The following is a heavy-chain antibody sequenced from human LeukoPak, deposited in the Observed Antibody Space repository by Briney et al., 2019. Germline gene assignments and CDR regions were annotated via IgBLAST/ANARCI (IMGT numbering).Heavy chain of an antibody. Sequence: GGSLRLSCAASGFTFSSYSMNWVRQAPGKGLEWVSSISSSSGYIYYADSVKGRFTISRDNAKNSLYLQMNSLRAEDTAVYYCARERYHFDYWGQGTLVTVSS. CDR1: GFTFSSYS. CDR3: ARERYHFDY. D-gene: IGHD1-1*01. CDR2: ISSSSGYI. J-gene: IGHJ4*02. V-gene: IGHV3-21*01.